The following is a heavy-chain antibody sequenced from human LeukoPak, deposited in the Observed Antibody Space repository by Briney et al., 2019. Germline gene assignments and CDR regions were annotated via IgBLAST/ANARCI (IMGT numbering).Heavy chain of an antibody. CDR3: ARDNSMVGYSGPTNWFDP. CDR2: IYYSGST. Sequence: SETLSLTCTVSGGSISSYYWSWIRQPPGKGLEWIGYIYYSGSTNYNPSLKSRVTISVDTSKNQFSLKLSSVTAADTAVYYCARDNSMVGYSGPTNWFDPWGQGTLVTVSS. CDR1: GGSISSYY. V-gene: IGHV4-59*01. D-gene: IGHD5-12*01. J-gene: IGHJ5*02.